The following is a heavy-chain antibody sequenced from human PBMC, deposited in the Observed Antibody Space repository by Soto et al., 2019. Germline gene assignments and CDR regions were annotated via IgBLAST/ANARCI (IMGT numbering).Heavy chain of an antibody. J-gene: IGHJ4*02. D-gene: IGHD6-19*01. V-gene: IGHV3-23*01. CDR1: GFSFFNYA. Sequence: WGSLRLSCRASGFSFFNYAIIFFRHSTLRGLEWVAVISGSGAFYADAVKGRFTISRDHSKNTLFLQMNSLRGEDTAIYYCAKDSWGGTGSGWSHDHWGQGTLVTVSS. CDR3: AKDSWGGTGSGWSHDH. CDR2: ISGSGA.